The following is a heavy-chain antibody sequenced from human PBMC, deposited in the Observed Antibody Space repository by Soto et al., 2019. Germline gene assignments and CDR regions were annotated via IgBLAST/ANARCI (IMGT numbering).Heavy chain of an antibody. J-gene: IGHJ4*02. Sequence: GGSLRLSCAASGFTFSDYSMNWVRQAPGKGLEWVSYISYSSTTIYYADSVKGRFTISRDNAKNSLFLQLNSLRAEDTAVYYCARVDQEGGSIYYWGQGTLVTVSS. CDR1: GFTFSDYS. D-gene: IGHD2-15*01. CDR2: ISYSSTTI. V-gene: IGHV3-48*01. CDR3: ARVDQEGGSIYY.